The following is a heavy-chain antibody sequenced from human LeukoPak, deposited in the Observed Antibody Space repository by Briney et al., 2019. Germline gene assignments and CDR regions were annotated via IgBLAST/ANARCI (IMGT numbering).Heavy chain of an antibody. D-gene: IGHD1-26*01. V-gene: IGHV3-15*01. Sequence: GGSLRLSCAASGFTFSNAWMTWVRQAHGEGLERVGRIKRKTAGGTTDYAAPVKGRFTISRDDSKNTLYLQMNSLKTEDTAVYYCTTGESMVGTTIHVRWADWGQGTLVTVSS. CDR1: GFTFSNAW. CDR2: IKRKTAGGTT. J-gene: IGHJ4*02. CDR3: TTGESMVGTTIHVRWAD.